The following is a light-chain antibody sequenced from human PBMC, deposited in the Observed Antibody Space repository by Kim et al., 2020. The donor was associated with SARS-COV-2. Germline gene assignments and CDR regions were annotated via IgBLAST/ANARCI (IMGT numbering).Light chain of an antibody. CDR1: QNISNY. CDR2: AAS. V-gene: IGKV1-39*01. Sequence: SVGDRVNITCRASQNISNYFNWYQQKAGRVPRLLIHAASTLHSGVPSRFSGSGSGTDFTLTISSLQPEDFATYYCQQSYSTPPWTFGQGTKVDIK. J-gene: IGKJ1*01. CDR3: QQSYSTPPWT.